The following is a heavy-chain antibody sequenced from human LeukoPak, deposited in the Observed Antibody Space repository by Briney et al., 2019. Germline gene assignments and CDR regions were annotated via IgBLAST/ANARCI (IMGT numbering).Heavy chain of an antibody. CDR3: ARRSYDYVWGSHIDY. CDR1: GFSFSTKW. D-gene: IGHD3-16*01. CDR2: IHPHGREQ. Sequence: GGSLRLSCAASGFSFSTKWMSWVRQAPGKGLEWVGNIHPHGREQYPVDSVKGRFTISRDNARNSLFLQMNSLRVEDTAVYYCARRSYDYVWGSHIDYWGQGTLVTVSS. V-gene: IGHV3-7*01. J-gene: IGHJ4*02.